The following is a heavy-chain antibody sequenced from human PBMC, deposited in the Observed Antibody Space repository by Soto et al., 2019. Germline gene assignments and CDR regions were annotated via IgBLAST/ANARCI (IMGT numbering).Heavy chain of an antibody. Sequence: GGSLRLSCAASGFTFSSYSMNLVRQAPGKGLEWVSSISSSSSYIYYADSVKGRFTISRDNAKNSLYLQMSSLRAEDTAVYYCARDLPNTAPTLYYYGMDVWGQGTTVTVSS. CDR3: ARDLPNTAPTLYYYGMDV. CDR1: GFTFSSYS. J-gene: IGHJ6*02. CDR2: ISSSSSYI. D-gene: IGHD5-18*01. V-gene: IGHV3-21*01.